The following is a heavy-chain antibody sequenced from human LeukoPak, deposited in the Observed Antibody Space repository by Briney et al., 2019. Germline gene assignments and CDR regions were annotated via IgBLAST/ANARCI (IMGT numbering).Heavy chain of an antibody. J-gene: IGHJ4*02. V-gene: IGHV4-30-4*08. Sequence: PSQTLSLTCTVSGGSISSGDYYWSWIRQPPGKGLEWIGYIYYSGSTYYNPSLKSRVTISVDTSKNQFSLKLSSVTAADTAVYYCASARRAVAGTWNYWGQGTLVTVSS. CDR1: GGSISSGDYY. CDR3: ASARRAVAGTWNY. CDR2: IYYSGST. D-gene: IGHD6-19*01.